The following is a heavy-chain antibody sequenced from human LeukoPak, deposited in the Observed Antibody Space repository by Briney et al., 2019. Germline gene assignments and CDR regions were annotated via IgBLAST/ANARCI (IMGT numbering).Heavy chain of an antibody. D-gene: IGHD3-22*01. Sequence: GGSLRLSCAASGFPFSRYAVHWVRQAPGKGLEWVALRSHDGGIEDYADSVKGRFTISRDNSRNTLYLQMNSLKPEDTAVYYCASSNEFYYDTSTYVDYWGQGTLVTVSS. J-gene: IGHJ4*02. CDR3: ASSNEFYYDTSTYVDY. CDR2: RSHDGGIE. CDR1: GFPFSRYA. V-gene: IGHV3-30-3*01.